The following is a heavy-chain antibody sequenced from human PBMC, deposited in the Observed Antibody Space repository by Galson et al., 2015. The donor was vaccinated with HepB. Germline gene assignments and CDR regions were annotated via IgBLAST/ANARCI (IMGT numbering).Heavy chain of an antibody. CDR2: ISYDGSNK. V-gene: IGHV3-30*18. CDR1: GFTFSSYG. Sequence: SLRLSCAASGFTFSSYGMHWVRQAPGKGLEWVAVISYDGSNKYYADSVKGRFTISRDNSKNSLHLQMNSLRVEDTALYYCAKDGGRQHLYYMDVWGKGTTVTVSS. J-gene: IGHJ6*03. CDR3: AKDGGRQHLYYMDV. D-gene: IGHD2-15*01.